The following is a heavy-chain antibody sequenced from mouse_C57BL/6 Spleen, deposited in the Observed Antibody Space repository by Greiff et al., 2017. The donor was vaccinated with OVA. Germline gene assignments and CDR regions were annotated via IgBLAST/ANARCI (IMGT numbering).Heavy chain of an antibody. V-gene: IGHV3-6*01. CDR3: AREYDGYLYYFDY. J-gene: IGHJ2*01. D-gene: IGHD2-3*01. CDR2: ISYDGSN. Sequence: EVKLMESGPGLVKPSQSLSLTCSVTGYSITSGYYWNWIRQFPGNKLEWMGYISYDGSNNYNPSLKNRISITRDTSKNQFFLKLNSVTTEDTATYYCAREYDGYLYYFDYWGQGTTLTVSS. CDR1: GYSITSGYY.